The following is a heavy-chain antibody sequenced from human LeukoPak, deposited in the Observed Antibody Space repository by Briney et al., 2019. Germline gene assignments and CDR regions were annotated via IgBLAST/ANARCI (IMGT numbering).Heavy chain of an antibody. CDR2: ISSSSSSI. J-gene: IGHJ4*02. CDR1: GFTFTSYS. CDR3: ARGTNFGEPIPYYFDY. D-gene: IGHD3-10*01. V-gene: IGHV3-48*01. Sequence: GGSLRLSCVASGFTFTSYSMNWVRQAPGKGLEWVSYISSSSSSIYYADSVKGRFTISRDNAKNSLSLQMNSLRAEDTAVYYCARGTNFGEPIPYYFDYWGQGTLVTVSS.